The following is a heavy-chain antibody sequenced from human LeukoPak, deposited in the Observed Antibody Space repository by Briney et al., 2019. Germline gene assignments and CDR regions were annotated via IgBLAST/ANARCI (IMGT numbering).Heavy chain of an antibody. J-gene: IGHJ4*02. CDR3: ARGDDFSGDH. Sequence: GGSLRLSCAVSGFTFSNFWMSWVRQAPGRGLEWVANIHPEGNEKYHVESVKGRFTISRDNAKNLLFLQMNGLRVEDTAVYYRARGDDFSGDHWGQGTLVTVSS. D-gene: IGHD1-1*01. V-gene: IGHV3-7*04. CDR1: GFTFSNFW. CDR2: IHPEGNEK.